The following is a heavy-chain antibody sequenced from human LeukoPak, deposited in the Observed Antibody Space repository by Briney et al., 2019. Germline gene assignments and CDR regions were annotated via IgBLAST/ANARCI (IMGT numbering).Heavy chain of an antibody. CDR1: GGSISSGGYY. CDR2: IYYSGST. Sequence: PSQTLSLTCTVSGGSISSGGYYWIWIRQHPGKGLVWIGYIYYSGSTYYNPSLKSRVTISVDASKNQFSLKLSSVTAADTAVYYCARAGGYNYKGGFDYWGQGTLVTVSS. D-gene: IGHD5-12*01. CDR3: ARAGGYNYKGGFDY. J-gene: IGHJ4*02. V-gene: IGHV4-31*03.